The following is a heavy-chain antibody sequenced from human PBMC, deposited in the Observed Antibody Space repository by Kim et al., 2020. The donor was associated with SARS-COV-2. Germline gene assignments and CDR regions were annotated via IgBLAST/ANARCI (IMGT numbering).Heavy chain of an antibody. V-gene: IGHV4-39*01. J-gene: IGHJ4*02. Sequence: STPSLRLRVTMSVDTSKNQFSLKRGSVTAADTAVYYCARLGYSSGWHFDYWGQGTLVTVSS. D-gene: IGHD6-19*01. CDR3: ARLGYSSGWHFDY.